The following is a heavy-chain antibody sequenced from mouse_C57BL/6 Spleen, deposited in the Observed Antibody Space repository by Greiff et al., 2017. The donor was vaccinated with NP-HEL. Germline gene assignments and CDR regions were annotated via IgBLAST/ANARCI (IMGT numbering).Heavy chain of an antibody. CDR3: ARDAYYSNYFDY. CDR1: GFTFSDYY. D-gene: IGHD2-5*01. Sequence: EVHLVESEGGLVQPGSSMKLSCTASGFTFSDYYMAWVRQVPEKGLEWVANINYDGSSTYYLDSLKSRFIISRDNAKNILYLQMSSLKSEDTATYYCARDAYYSNYFDYWGQGTTLTVSS. V-gene: IGHV5-16*01. J-gene: IGHJ2*01. CDR2: INYDGSST.